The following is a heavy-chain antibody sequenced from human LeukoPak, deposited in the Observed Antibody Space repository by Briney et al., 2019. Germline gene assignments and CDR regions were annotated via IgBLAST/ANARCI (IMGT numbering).Heavy chain of an antibody. V-gene: IGHV3-48*03. CDR1: GFTLSSYE. Sequence: GGSLRLSCVASGFTLSSYEMHWVRQAPGKGLEWVSYISSSGGTMYYADSVKGRFTISRDNAKNSLYLQMNSLRAEDTAVYYCASVLIAAAGKGDFDYWGQGTLVTVSS. CDR2: ISSSGGTM. CDR3: ASVLIAAAGKGDFDY. D-gene: IGHD6-13*01. J-gene: IGHJ4*02.